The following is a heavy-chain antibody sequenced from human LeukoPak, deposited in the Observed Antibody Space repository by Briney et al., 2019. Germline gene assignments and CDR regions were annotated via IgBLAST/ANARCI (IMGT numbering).Heavy chain of an antibody. CDR2: LNPNSGGT. CDR3: ATRHDSSGYYRYFQH. J-gene: IGHJ1*01. Sequence: ASVKVSCKASGYSFTGYYMHWVRQAPGQGLEWMGRLNPNSGGTNYAQKFQGRITMTRDTSISTAYMELSSLRSEDTAVYYCATRHDSSGYYRYFQHWGQGTLVTVSS. D-gene: IGHD3-22*01. V-gene: IGHV1-2*06. CDR1: GYSFTGYY.